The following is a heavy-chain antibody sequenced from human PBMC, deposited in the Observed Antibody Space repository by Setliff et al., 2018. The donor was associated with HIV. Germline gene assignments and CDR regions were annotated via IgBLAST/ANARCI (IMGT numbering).Heavy chain of an antibody. D-gene: IGHD2-2*01. CDR3: TTKPPAADFQH. J-gene: IGHJ1*01. CDR1: GFTFSNAW. V-gene: IGHV3-15*07. CDR2: IKSNVLGATT. Sequence: PGGSLRLSCAASGFTFSNAWINWVRQAPGKGPEWVGRIKSNVLGATTDYAAPVKGRFTISRDDSKNTLYLQMNSLKTEDTAIYYCTTKPPAADFQHWGQGTLVTVSS.